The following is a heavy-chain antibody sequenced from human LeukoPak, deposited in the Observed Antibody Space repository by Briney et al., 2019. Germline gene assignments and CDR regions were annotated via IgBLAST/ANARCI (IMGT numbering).Heavy chain of an antibody. J-gene: IGHJ4*02. V-gene: IGHV3-7*03. CDR2: IKQDGSEK. D-gene: IGHD6-13*01. CDR3: AREGSSSWYDY. CDR1: GFAFSSYW. Sequence: GGSLRLSCAASGFAFSSYWMSWVRQAPGKGLEWVANIKQDGSEKYYVDSVKGRFTISRDNAKNSLYLQMNSLRAEDTAVYYCAREGSSSWYDYWGQGTLVTVSS.